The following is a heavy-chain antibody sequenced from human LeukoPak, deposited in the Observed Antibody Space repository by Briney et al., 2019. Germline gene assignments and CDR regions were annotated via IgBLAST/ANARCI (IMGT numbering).Heavy chain of an antibody. V-gene: IGHV3-30*02. CDR1: GFTFSSYG. D-gene: IGHD2-15*01. J-gene: IGHJ6*03. CDR2: IRYDGSNK. Sequence: HPGGSLRLSCAASGFTFSSYGMHWVRQAPGKGLEWVAFIRYDGSNKYYADSVKGRFTISRDNSKNTLYLQMNSLRAEDTAVYYCARVGGPYYYYMDVWGKGTTVTVSS. CDR3: ARVGGPYYYYMDV.